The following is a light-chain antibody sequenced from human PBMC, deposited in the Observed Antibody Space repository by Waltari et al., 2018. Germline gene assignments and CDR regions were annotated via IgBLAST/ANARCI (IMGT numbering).Light chain of an antibody. Sequence: DIVMTQSPDSLAVSLGERATINCKSSQNILYSSNNKNNLAWYQQKPGQPPKLLISWASTRESGVPDRFSGSGSATDFTLTISSLQAGDVAVYYCQQYFSAPGTFGQGTKVEIK. J-gene: IGKJ1*01. V-gene: IGKV4-1*01. CDR3: QQYFSAPGT. CDR2: WAS. CDR1: QNILYSSNNKNN.